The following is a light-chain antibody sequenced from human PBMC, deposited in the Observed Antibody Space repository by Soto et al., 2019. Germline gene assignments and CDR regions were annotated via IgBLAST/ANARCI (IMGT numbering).Light chain of an antibody. CDR3: HQYSSSTKT. CDR1: QSVSSTY. CDR2: GAS. J-gene: IGKJ1*01. V-gene: IGKV3-20*01. Sequence: EIVFTQSPDTLSLSPGERSTLSCRASQSVSSTYLAWYQQRLGQAPRLIIYGASSRDTGIPDRFSGRGAGTEFTLTISRLEPEDFAVDYCHQYSSSTKTFGQGTKVDIK.